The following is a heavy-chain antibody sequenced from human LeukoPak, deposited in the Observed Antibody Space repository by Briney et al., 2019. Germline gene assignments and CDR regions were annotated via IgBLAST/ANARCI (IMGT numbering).Heavy chain of an antibody. J-gene: IGHJ5*02. CDR1: GYTFTGYY. V-gene: IGHV1-2*02. CDR3: ARGESGIYRVTTSWFDP. D-gene: IGHD4-17*01. Sequence: GASVRVSCKCSGYTFTGYYMHWVRQAPGQGLEWMGWINPNSGGTNYAQKFQGRVTMTRDTSISTAYMELSRLRSDDTAVYYCARGESGIYRVTTSWFDPWGQGTLVTVSS. CDR2: INPNSGGT.